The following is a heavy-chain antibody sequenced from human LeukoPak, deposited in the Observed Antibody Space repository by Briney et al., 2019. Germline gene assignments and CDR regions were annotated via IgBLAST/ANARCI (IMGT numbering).Heavy chain of an antibody. CDR3: ARLAIAAADRAFDY. J-gene: IGHJ4*02. CDR1: GGSISSYY. V-gene: IGHV4-59*08. Sequence: SETLSLTCTVSGGSISSYYWSWIRQPPGKGLEWIGYIYYSGSTNYNPSLKSRVTISVDTSKNQFSLKLSSVTAADTAVYYCARLAIAAADRAFDYWGQGTLVTVSS. D-gene: IGHD6-13*01. CDR2: IYYSGST.